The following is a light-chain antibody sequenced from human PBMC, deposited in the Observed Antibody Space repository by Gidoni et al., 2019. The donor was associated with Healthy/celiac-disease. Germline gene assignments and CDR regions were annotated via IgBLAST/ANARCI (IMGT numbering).Light chain of an antibody. Sequence: IVMTQPPATLSVSPGEKATLSCRASQSVSSNLPWYQQKPGQAPRLLIYGASTRATGIPARFSGSGSGTEFTLTISSLQSEDFAVYYCQQYNNWPPYTFGQGTKLEIK. J-gene: IGKJ2*01. V-gene: IGKV3-15*01. CDR3: QQYNNWPPYT. CDR1: QSVSSN. CDR2: GAS.